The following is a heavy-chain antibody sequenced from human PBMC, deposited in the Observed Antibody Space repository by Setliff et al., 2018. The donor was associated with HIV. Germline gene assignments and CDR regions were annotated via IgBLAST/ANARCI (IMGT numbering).Heavy chain of an antibody. CDR1: GYTFTDFY. V-gene: IGHV1-2*06. CDR2: INPKSGVA. CDR3: ARAHFLVAMTRNWFDP. D-gene: IGHD5-12*01. Sequence: ASVKVSCKASGYTFTDFYTHWVRQAPGQGLEWIGRINPKSGVADYLKKFQGRVTMTADTLSNTAHMELIRPRFDDTAVYYCARAHFLVAMTRNWFDPWGQGTLVTVSS. J-gene: IGHJ5*02.